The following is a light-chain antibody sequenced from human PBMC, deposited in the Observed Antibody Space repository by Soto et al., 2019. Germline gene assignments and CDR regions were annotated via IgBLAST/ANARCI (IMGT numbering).Light chain of an antibody. CDR2: GAS. CDR1: QSISSY. V-gene: IGKV1-39*01. Sequence: DIQMTQSPSSLSASVGDRVTITCRASQSISSYLNWYQHKPGKAPKVLIYGASSLESGVPSRFSGSGSGTEFTLTISSLQPDDSATYYCQQYDSLWTFGQGTKVEIK. CDR3: QQYDSLWT. J-gene: IGKJ1*01.